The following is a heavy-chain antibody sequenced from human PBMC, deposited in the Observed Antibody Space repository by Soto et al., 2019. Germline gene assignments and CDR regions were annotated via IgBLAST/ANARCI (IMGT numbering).Heavy chain of an antibody. CDR3: ARGDRGGFDL. Sequence: EVQLVESGGGLVQPGESLRLSCAASGFTFDYYWMHWVRQAPGKGLVWVSRVHSDGITTTYADSVKGRFTISRDNARNTVSLQMSSLRAEDTAIYYCARGDRGGFDLWGHGTVVTVSS. D-gene: IGHD3-10*01. V-gene: IGHV3-74*01. CDR1: GFTFDYYW. J-gene: IGHJ3*01. CDR2: VHSDGITT.